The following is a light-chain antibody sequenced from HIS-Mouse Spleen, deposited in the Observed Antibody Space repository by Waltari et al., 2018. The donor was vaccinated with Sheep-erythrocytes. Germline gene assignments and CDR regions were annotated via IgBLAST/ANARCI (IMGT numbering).Light chain of an antibody. V-gene: IGLV2-23*01. CDR2: EGS. CDR3: CSYAGSSTPWV. J-gene: IGLJ3*02. CDR1: SSDVGSYNL. Sequence: QSALTQPASVSGSPGQSITISCTGTSSDVGSYNLVSWYQQHPGKAPKLMIYEGSKRPSGFSNRCSGSKAGNTASLKISGLQAEDEADYYCCSYAGSSTPWVFGGGTKLTVL.